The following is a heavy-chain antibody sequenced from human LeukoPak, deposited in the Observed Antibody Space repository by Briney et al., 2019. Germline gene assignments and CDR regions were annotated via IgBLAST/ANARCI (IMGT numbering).Heavy chain of an antibody. CDR1: GFTFSNYE. Sequence: QPGGSLRLSCAASGFTFSNYEINWVRQAPGKGLEWVSYISSSGSTIYYADSVKGRFTISRDNAKNSLYLQMNSLRVEDTAVYYCAPMIVVVAAIDYWGQGTLVTVSS. V-gene: IGHV3-48*03. CDR2: ISSSGSTI. CDR3: APMIVVVAAIDY. J-gene: IGHJ4*02. D-gene: IGHD2-15*01.